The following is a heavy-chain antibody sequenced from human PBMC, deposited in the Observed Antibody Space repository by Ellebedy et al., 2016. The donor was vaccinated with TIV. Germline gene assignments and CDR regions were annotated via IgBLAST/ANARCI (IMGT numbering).Heavy chain of an antibody. Sequence: MPSETLSLTCTVSGGPVSRSRHFWSWIRQPPGWRLEWIGYIYNNGGTNYNPSLTSRVTISVDRSKNQFSLKLASVSAADTAVYYCPRGLRGPFDYWGQGTLVTVSS. V-gene: IGHV4-61*01. CDR1: GGPVSRSRHF. CDR3: PRGLRGPFDY. J-gene: IGHJ4*02. CDR2: IYNNGGT.